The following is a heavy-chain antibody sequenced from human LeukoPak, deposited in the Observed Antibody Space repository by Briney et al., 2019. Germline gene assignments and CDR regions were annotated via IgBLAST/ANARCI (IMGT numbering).Heavy chain of an antibody. D-gene: IGHD2-2*01. V-gene: IGHV1-46*01. J-gene: IGHJ6*03. CDR1: GYTFTSYY. Sequence: ASVTVSCKASGYTFTSYYMHWVRQAPGQGLEWMGIINPSGGSTSYAQKFQGRVTMTRDTSTSTVYMELSSLRSEDTAVYYCARDRRYCSSTSCSVIYYYYMDVWGKGTTVTISS. CDR3: ARDRRYCSSTSCSVIYYYYMDV. CDR2: INPSGGST.